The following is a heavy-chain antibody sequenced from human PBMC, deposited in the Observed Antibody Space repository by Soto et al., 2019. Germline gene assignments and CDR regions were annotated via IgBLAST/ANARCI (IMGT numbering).Heavy chain of an antibody. V-gene: IGHV3-48*02. J-gene: IGHJ4*02. CDR1: GFTFSSYS. CDR3: ARDGVLLEWLFGGLDY. Sequence: GGSLRLSCAASGFTFSSYSMNWVRQAPGKGLEWVSYISSSSSTIYYADSVKGRFTISRDNAKNSLYLQMNSLRDEDTAVYYCARDGVLLEWLFGGLDYWGQGTLVTVSS. CDR2: ISSSSSTI. D-gene: IGHD3-3*01.